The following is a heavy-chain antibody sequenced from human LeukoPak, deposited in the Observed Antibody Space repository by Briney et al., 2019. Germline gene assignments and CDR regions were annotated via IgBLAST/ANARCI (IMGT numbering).Heavy chain of an antibody. V-gene: IGHV3-11*01. J-gene: IGHJ6*02. CDR2: ISSSGSTI. Sequence: PGGSLRLSCAASGFTFSDYYMSWIRQAPGKGLEWVSYISSSGSTIYYADSVKGRFTISRDNAKNSLYLQMNSLRAEDTAVYYCARDSVTRPYYDFWSGYYSNYYGMDVWGQGTTVTVSS. D-gene: IGHD3-3*01. CDR3: ARDSVTRPYYDFWSGYYSNYYGMDV. CDR1: GFTFSDYY.